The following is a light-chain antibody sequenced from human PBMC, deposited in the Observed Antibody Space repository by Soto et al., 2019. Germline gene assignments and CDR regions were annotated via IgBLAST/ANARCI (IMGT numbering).Light chain of an antibody. CDR3: CAYSPTTTGM. J-gene: IGLJ3*02. Sequence: QSVLTQPASVSGSPGQSVTISCTGTSSDVGSYNLVSWYQQHPGKAPKLMIYEGTKRPSGVSNRFSGSKSGNTASLTISGLQAEDEADYYCCAYSPTTTGMFGGGTKLTVL. CDR2: EGT. CDR1: SSDVGSYNL. V-gene: IGLV2-23*01.